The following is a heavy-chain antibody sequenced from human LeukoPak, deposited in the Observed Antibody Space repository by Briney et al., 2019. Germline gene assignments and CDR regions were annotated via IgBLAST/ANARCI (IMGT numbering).Heavy chain of an antibody. D-gene: IGHD3-22*01. J-gene: IGHJ5*02. CDR1: GLSVSSNY. CDR3: ARNKYDTSGNYYDGNWFDP. CDR2: FYSGGST. Sequence: GGSLRLSCAASGLSVSSNYMSWVRQAPGKGLEWVSVFYSGGSTYYADSVKGRFTISRDNSKNTLYLQMNSLRVEDTAVYYCARNKYDTSGNYYDGNWFDPWGQGTLVTVSS. V-gene: IGHV3-66*01.